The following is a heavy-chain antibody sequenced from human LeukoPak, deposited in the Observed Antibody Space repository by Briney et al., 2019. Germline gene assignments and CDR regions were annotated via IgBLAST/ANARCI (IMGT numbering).Heavy chain of an antibody. CDR3: ARGRRYYDILTGYQKVYYFDY. Sequence: ASVKVSCKASGYTFTSYDINWVRQATGQGLEWMGWMNPNSGNTGYAQKFQGRVTMTRNTSISTAYVELSSLRSEDTAVYYCARGRRYYDILTGYQKVYYFDYWGQGTLVTVSS. V-gene: IGHV1-8*01. CDR2: MNPNSGNT. J-gene: IGHJ4*02. D-gene: IGHD3-9*01. CDR1: GYTFTSYD.